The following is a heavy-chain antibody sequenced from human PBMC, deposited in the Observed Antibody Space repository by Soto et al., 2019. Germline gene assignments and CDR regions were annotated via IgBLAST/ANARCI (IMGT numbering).Heavy chain of an antibody. D-gene: IGHD1-20*01. CDR1: GYTFTSYD. CDR2: INAGNGNT. J-gene: IGHJ4*02. CDR3: ARDKITGIPDY. V-gene: IGHV1-3*01. Sequence: VSVKVSCKASGYTFTSYDMHWVRQAPGQRLEWMGWINAGNGNTKYSQKFQGRVTITRDTSASTAYMELSSLRSEDTAVYYCARDKITGIPDYWGQGTLVTVSS.